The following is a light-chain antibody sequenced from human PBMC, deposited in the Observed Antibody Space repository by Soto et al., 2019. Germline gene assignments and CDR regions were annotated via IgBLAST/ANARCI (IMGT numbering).Light chain of an antibody. CDR2: SAT. CDR1: QTISTY. CDR3: QQCNSYPWT. J-gene: IGKJ1*01. V-gene: IGKV1-39*01. Sequence: DIQMTQSPSSLSASVGDRVTITCRASQTISTYLIWYQQKAGKAPKVLVYSATSLHSGVPSRFRGSGSGTDFTLTISSLHPEDFATYYCQQCNSYPWTFGQGTKV.